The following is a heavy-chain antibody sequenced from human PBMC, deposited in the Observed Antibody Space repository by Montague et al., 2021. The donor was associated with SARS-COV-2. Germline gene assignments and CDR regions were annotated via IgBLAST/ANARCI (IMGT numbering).Heavy chain of an antibody. Sequence: PALVKPTQTLTLTCTFSGFSRSTSGMCVSWIRQPPGKALEWLARIDWDDDKYYSTSLKTRLTISKDTSKNQVVLTMTNMDTVDTATYYCARILVAAAGSPFDPWGQGTLVNVSS. D-gene: IGHD6-13*01. V-gene: IGHV2-70*11. CDR1: GFSRSTSGMC. CDR3: ARILVAAAGSPFDP. CDR2: IDWDDDK. J-gene: IGHJ5*02.